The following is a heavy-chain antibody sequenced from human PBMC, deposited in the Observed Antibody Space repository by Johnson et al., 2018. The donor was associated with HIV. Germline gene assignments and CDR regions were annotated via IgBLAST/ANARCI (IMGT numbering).Heavy chain of an antibody. Sequence: QVQLVESGGGVVQPGRSLRLSCAASGFTFSSYGMHWVRQAPGKGLEWVAVISYDGSEKYYVDSVKGRFTISRDNAENSLYLQMNSRRAEDTAVYYCARGVIAARYDAFDIWGQGTVVTVSS. CDR2: ISYDGSEK. V-gene: IGHV3-30*03. CDR1: GFTFSSYG. CDR3: ARGVIAARYDAFDI. J-gene: IGHJ3*02. D-gene: IGHD6-6*01.